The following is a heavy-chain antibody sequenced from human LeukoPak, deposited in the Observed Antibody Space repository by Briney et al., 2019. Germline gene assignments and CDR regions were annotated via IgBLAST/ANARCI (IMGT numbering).Heavy chain of an antibody. CDR1: EYTFTIYA. CDR2: INAANGNT. V-gene: IGHV1-3*01. Sequence: EASVKVSCKASEYTFTIYAMHSVRQAPGQRLEPIGWINAANGNTKYSQKFQGRVTITSDTSASTAYMELRSLRSEDTAVYYCARAIYGSVLVNWFDPWGQGTLVTVSS. D-gene: IGHD3-10*01. CDR3: ARAIYGSVLVNWFDP. J-gene: IGHJ5*02.